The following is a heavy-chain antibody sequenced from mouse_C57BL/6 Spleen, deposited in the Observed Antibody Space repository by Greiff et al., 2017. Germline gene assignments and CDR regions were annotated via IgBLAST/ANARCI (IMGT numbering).Heavy chain of an antibody. CDR1: GYTFTDYY. J-gene: IGHJ3*01. Sequence: EVQLQQSGPELVKPGASVKISCKASGYTFTDYYMNWVKQSHGKSLEWIGDINPNNGGTSYNQKFKGKATLTVDKSSSTAYMELRSLTSEDSAVYYCARLFPFAYWGQGTLVTVSA. CDR2: INPNNGGT. V-gene: IGHV1-26*01. CDR3: ARLFPFAY.